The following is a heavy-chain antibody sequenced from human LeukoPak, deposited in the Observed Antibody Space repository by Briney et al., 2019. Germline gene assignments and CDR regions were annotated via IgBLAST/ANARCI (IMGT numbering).Heavy chain of an antibody. CDR3: ARDSGYDFEFDY. V-gene: IGHV4-61*02. J-gene: IGHJ4*02. Sequence: TSQTLSLTCTVSGGCISSGSYYWSWIRQPAGKGLEWIGRIYTSGSTYYNPSLKSRVTISVDTSKNQFSLKLSSVTAADTAVYYCARDSGYDFEFDYWGQGTLVTVSS. CDR2: IYTSGST. D-gene: IGHD5-12*01. CDR1: GGCISSGSYY.